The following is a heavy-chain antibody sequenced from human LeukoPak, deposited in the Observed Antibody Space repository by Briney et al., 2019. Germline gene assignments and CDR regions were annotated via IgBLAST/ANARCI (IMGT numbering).Heavy chain of an antibody. CDR1: GYTFTGYY. Sequence: ASVKVFCKASGYTFTGYYMHWVRQAPGQGVEWMGWINPNSGGTNYAQKFQGRVTMTRDTSISTAYMELSRLRSDDTAVYYCARDRVTIFGLVTTFFDYWGQGTLVTVSS. J-gene: IGHJ4*02. CDR3: ARDRVTIFGLVTTFFDY. D-gene: IGHD3-3*01. V-gene: IGHV1-2*02. CDR2: INPNSGGT.